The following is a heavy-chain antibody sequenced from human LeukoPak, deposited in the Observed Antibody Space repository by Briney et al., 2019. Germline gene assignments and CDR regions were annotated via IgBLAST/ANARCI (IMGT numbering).Heavy chain of an antibody. CDR2: INPSGGSI. CDR3: AREPSTYCCNDSSGSLQRIAFDI. D-gene: IGHD3-22*01. J-gene: IGHJ3*02. CDR1: GYTFTSYY. Sequence: GASVKDSCKASGYTFTSYYMHWVRQAPGQGLEWMGIINPSGGSISYAQKFQGRVTMTTDMSTSTVYMELSSLRSEDTAVYYCAREPSTYCCNDSSGSLQRIAFDIWGQGTRVTVSS. V-gene: IGHV1-46*01.